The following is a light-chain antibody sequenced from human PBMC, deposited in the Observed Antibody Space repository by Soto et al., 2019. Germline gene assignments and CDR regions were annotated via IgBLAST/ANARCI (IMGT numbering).Light chain of an antibody. CDR2: AAS. CDR3: QELNSFFAT. Sequence: LNNSLSSVSVSDGDRVTXTCRASQAFAWYLAWYQQKPGNAPKLLIYAASTLKSGVPSRFSDSGFGTEFTLTISSLQPEDFATYYCQELNSFFATFCGFTKVDI. CDR1: QAFAWY. V-gene: IGKV1-9*01. J-gene: IGKJ4*01.